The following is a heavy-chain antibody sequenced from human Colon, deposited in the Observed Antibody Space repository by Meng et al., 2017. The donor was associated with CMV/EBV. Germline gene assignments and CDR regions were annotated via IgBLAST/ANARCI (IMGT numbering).Heavy chain of an antibody. CDR2: VSGSGGST. CDR1: GFTFSTYA. V-gene: IGHV3-23*01. D-gene: IGHD6-19*01. Sequence: GESLKISCAASGFTFSTYAMSWVRQAPGKGLEWVSAVSGSGGSTYYADSVKGRFTISRDNSNNTLYLQMNSLRAEDTAVYYCAKAAIRGSSRLHYFDSWGPGTLVTVSS. J-gene: IGHJ4*02. CDR3: AKAAIRGSSRLHYFDS.